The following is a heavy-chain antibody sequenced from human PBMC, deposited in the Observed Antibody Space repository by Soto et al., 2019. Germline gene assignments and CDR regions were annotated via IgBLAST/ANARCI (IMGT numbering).Heavy chain of an antibody. CDR1: GFSLPTRGVF. J-gene: IGHJ5*02. CDR3: AHRPSPFASGSSGWFGP. Sequence: DPTLVNTTHTLTLPCTLHGFSLPTRGVFVVWIRQPPGNALEWLALIYWDDDKGYSPSLQSRPTLTKDTSKNQVVLTMTNMGPVDTATYYCAHRPSPFASGSSGWFGPWGQGTGVSVSP. D-gene: IGHD3-10*01. V-gene: IGHV2-5*02. CDR2: IYWDDDK.